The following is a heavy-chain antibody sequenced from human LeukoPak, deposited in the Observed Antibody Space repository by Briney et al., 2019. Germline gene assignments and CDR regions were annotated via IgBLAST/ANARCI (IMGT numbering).Heavy chain of an antibody. V-gene: IGHV3-23*01. CDR3: AKDTLKYYYGSGSCYIGYFDY. CDR2: ISGSGGST. D-gene: IGHD3-10*01. CDR1: GFTFSSYA. J-gene: IGHJ4*02. Sequence: GGSLRLSCVASGFTFSSYAMSWVRQAPGKGLEWVSAISGSGGSTYYADSVKGRFTISRDSSKNTLYLQMNSLRVEDTAVYYCAKDTLKYYYGSGSCYIGYFDYWGQGTLVTVSS.